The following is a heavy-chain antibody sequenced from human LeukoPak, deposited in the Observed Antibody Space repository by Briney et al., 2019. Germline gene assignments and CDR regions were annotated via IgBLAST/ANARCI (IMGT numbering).Heavy chain of an antibody. CDR1: GYTFTSYY. Sequence: GASVKVSCKASGYTFTSYYMHWVRQAPGQGLEWMGWINPNSGGTKLAQKFQGRVALTRDTSISTAYMELSRLKSDDTAVYYCARVGGLYWGQGTLVTVSS. V-gene: IGHV1-2*02. CDR3: ARVGGLY. CDR2: INPNSGGT. J-gene: IGHJ4*02.